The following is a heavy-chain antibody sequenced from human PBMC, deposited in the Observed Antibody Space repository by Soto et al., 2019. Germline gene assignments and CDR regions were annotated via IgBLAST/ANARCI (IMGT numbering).Heavy chain of an antibody. J-gene: IGHJ4*02. D-gene: IGHD3-16*01. CDR3: ARDLGGYASH. CDR1: GFTFSNYW. V-gene: IGHV3-74*01. CDR2: INTDGSTT. Sequence: EMQLVESGGGLVQPGGSLRLSCAASGFTFSNYWMHWVRQAPGKGPVWVSRINTDGSTTNYADSVKGRFTISRDNAKNTLYLQTNSLGAEDPAVYYCARDLGGYASHWGQGTLVTVSS.